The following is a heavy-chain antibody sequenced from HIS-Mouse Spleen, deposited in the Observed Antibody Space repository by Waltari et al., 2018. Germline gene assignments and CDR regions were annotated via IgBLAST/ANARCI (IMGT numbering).Heavy chain of an antibody. Sequence: EVQLVESGGGLVQPGGSLRLSCAASGFTFSSYWMSWVRQAPGEGLEWGANIKQDGSGKYYVDSVKGRFTISRDNAKNSLYLQMNSLRAEDTAVYYCARDGGTGDFDYWGQGTLVTVSS. CDR3: ARDGGTGDFDY. J-gene: IGHJ4*02. D-gene: IGHD7-27*01. V-gene: IGHV3-7*01. CDR2: IKQDGSGK. CDR1: GFTFSSYW.